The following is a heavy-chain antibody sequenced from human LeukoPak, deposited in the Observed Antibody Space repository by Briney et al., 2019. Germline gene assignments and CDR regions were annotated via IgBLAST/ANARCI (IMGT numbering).Heavy chain of an antibody. D-gene: IGHD3-10*01. J-gene: IGHJ4*02. CDR3: ARDLGFGESFDY. V-gene: IGHV3-33*01. CDR2: IWYDGSNK. CDR1: GFTLSSYG. Sequence: GRSLRLSCAASGFTLSSYGMHWVRQAPGKGLEWVAVIWYDGSNKYYADSVKGRFTISRDNSKNTLYLQMNSLRAEDTAVYYCARDLGFGESFDYWGQGTLVTVSS.